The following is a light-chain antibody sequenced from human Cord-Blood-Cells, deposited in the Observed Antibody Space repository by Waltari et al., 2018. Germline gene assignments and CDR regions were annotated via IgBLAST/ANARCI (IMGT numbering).Light chain of an antibody. CDR3: NSRDSSGNHVV. J-gene: IGLJ2*01. CDR2: GKN. CDR1: SLRSYY. Sequence: SSELTQAPAVSVDLGQTVRITCQGDSLRSYYASWYQQKPGQAPVLVIYGKNNRPSGIPDRFSGSSSGNTASLTITGAQAEDEADYYCNSRDSSGNHVVFGGGTKLTVL. V-gene: IGLV3-19*01.